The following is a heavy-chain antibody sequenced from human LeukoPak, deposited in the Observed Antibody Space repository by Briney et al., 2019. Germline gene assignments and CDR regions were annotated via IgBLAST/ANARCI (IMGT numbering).Heavy chain of an antibody. J-gene: IGHJ4*02. V-gene: IGHV4-59*01. CDR1: GGSISSYY. Sequence: KPSETLSLTCTVSGGSISSYYWSWIRQPPGKGLEWIGYIYYSGSTSYNPSLKSRVTISVDTSKNQFSLKLSSVTAADTAVYYCARDVAAADYYFDYWGQGTLVTVPS. CDR2: IYYSGST. D-gene: IGHD6-13*01. CDR3: ARDVAAADYYFDY.